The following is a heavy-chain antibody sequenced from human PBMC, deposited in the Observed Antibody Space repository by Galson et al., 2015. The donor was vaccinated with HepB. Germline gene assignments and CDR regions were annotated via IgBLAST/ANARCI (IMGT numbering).Heavy chain of an antibody. D-gene: IGHD3-16*01. CDR3: VKEGAWFGGDWFDP. Sequence: SLRLSCAGSGFIFRHHAMAWIRQAPGKGLEWVSGINGRGSTTYYSDAVKGRFSISRDNSKNTVFLQMDNLKVDDTATNYCVKEGAWFGGDWFDPWGQGTLVTV. V-gene: IGHV3-23*01. CDR2: INGRGSTT. CDR1: GFIFRHHA. J-gene: IGHJ5*02.